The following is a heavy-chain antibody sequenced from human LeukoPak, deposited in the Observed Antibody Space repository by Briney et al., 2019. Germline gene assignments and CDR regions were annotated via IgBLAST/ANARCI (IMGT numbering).Heavy chain of an antibody. CDR1: GFTFSSYG. J-gene: IGHJ4*02. V-gene: IGHV3-48*03. CDR3: ARGRYSSAFAFLDY. Sequence: GGSPRLSCAASGFTFSSYGMNWVRQAPGKGLEWVSYIDSSGSTIYNADSVKGRFTISRDNAKNSLYLQMNSLRAEDTAVYYCARGRYSSAFAFLDYWGPGTLVTISS. D-gene: IGHD5-18*01. CDR2: IDSSGSTI.